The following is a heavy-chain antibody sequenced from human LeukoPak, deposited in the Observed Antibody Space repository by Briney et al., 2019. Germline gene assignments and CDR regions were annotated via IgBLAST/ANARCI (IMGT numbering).Heavy chain of an antibody. CDR1: GYTFTSYG. J-gene: IGHJ4*02. V-gene: IGHV1-18*01. CDR2: ISAYNGNT. Sequence: ASVKVSCKASGYTFTSYGINWVRQAPGQGLEWMGWISAYNGNTNYAQKLQGRVTMTTDTSTSTAYMELRSLRSDDTAVYYCARLDYFSSPNAYYFDYWGQGTLVTVSS. CDR3: ARLDYFSSPNAYYFDY. D-gene: IGHD5-12*01.